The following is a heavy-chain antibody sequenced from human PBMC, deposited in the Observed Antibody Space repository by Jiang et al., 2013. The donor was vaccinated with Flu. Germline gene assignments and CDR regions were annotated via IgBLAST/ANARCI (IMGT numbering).Heavy chain of an antibody. CDR1: GGSISSSTFF. D-gene: IGHD3-10*01. V-gene: IGHV4-39*07. J-gene: IGHJ4*02. CDR3: ASQHWDHGVGSYYMSH. Sequence: PGLVKASETLSLTCTVSGGSISSSTFFWGWIRQSPGKGLEWIGSFYYSGTTYYNPSLKSRVTISVDTSKKQFSLRLSSVTAADTAVYYCASQHWDHGVGSYYMSHWGQGTLVTVSS. CDR2: FYYSGTT.